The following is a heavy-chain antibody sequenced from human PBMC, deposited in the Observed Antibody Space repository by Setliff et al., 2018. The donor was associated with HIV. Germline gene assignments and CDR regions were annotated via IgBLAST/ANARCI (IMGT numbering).Heavy chain of an antibody. V-gene: IGHV4-61*09. Sequence: PSETLSLTCTVSGGSISSGSYYWSWIRQPAGKGLEWIGHIYTSGSTNYNPSLKSRVTISVDKCKNQFSLKLSSVTAADTAVYYCARDRGGYYDILTGYYTQSYFFDYWGQGTLVTVSS. J-gene: IGHJ4*02. CDR2: IYTSGST. D-gene: IGHD3-9*01. CDR3: ARDRGGYYDILTGYYTQSYFFDY. CDR1: GGSISSGSYY.